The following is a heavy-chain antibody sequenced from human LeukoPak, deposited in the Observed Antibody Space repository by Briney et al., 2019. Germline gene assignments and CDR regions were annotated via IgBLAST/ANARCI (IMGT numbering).Heavy chain of an antibody. D-gene: IGHD6-6*01. CDR3: ARESVGIAALPGNWFDP. Sequence: PSETLSLTCTVSGGSISNDNYYWTWIRQPAGKGLEWIGRIHTSVGTKYNPSLKSRVTMSLDTSKNQFSLKLSSVTAADTAVYYCARESVGIAALPGNWFDPWGQGTLVTVSS. CDR1: GGSISNDNYY. CDR2: IHTSVGT. J-gene: IGHJ5*02. V-gene: IGHV4-61*02.